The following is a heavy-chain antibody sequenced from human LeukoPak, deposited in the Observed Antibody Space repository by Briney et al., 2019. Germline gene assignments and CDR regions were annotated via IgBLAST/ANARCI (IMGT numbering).Heavy chain of an antibody. CDR3: ARGPAASGYYDSRGRYGYFDY. CDR2: IRYDGSNK. Sequence: GGSLRLSCAASGFTFSSYGMHWVRQAPGKGLEWVAFIRYDGSNKYYADSVKGRFTISRDNAKNSLYLQMNSLRAEDTAVYYCARGPAASGYYDSRGRYGYFDYWGQGTLVTVSS. CDR1: GFTFSSYG. D-gene: IGHD3-22*01. V-gene: IGHV3-30*02. J-gene: IGHJ4*02.